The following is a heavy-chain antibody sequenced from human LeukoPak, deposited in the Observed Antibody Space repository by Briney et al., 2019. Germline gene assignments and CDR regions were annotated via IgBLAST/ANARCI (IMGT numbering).Heavy chain of an antibody. CDR1: GFTFSSYG. CDR2: IWYDGSNK. D-gene: IGHD3-22*01. CDR3: AASGYPYDAFDI. J-gene: IGHJ3*02. V-gene: IGHV3-33*01. Sequence: GRSLRLSCAASGFTFSSYGMHWVRQAPGKGLEWVAVIWYDGSNKYYADSVKGRFTISRDNSKNTLYLQMNSLRAEDTAVYYCAASGYPYDAFDIWGQGTMVTVSS.